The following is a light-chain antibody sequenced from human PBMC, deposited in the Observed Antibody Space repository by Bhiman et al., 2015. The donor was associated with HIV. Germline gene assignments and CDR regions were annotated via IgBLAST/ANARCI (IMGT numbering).Light chain of an antibody. J-gene: IGLJ1*01. CDR1: SGGFGDYKF. CDR2: DVT. Sequence: QSALTQPRSVSGSPGQSVTISCSGGSGGFGDYKFVSWFQQHPGKAPKLMIYDVTKRPSGVPDRFSGSRTGTSASLTISGLQAEDAADYYCTSYTVTASFVFGGATKVTVL. CDR3: TSYTVTASFV. V-gene: IGLV2-11*01.